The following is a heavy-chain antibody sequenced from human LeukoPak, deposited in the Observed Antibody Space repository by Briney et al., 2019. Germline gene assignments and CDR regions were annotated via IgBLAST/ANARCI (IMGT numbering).Heavy chain of an antibody. CDR3: ARNYYDILTGYYNEHYYYYYMDV. CDR2: INPNSGGT. V-gene: IGHV1-2*02. J-gene: IGHJ6*03. D-gene: IGHD3-9*01. Sequence: ASVKVSCKASGYTFTSYYMHWVRQAPGQGLEWMGWINPNSGGTNYAQKFQGRVTMTRDTSISTAYMELSRLRSDDTAVYYCARNYYDILTGYYNEHYYYYYMDVWGKGTTVTISS. CDR1: GYTFTSYY.